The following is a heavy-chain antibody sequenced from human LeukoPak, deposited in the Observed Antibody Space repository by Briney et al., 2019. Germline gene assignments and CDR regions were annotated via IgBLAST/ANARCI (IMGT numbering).Heavy chain of an antibody. D-gene: IGHD1-14*01. V-gene: IGHV1-18*01. CDR1: VYTFTNLV. CDR3: ARGSITNRNFDS. Sequence: SVTVSFTTSVYTFTNLVISWVRQAPGQRLECMGWFSGFNGHTNHQQKFQGRVSMTTDSSTSSAYMALTSLRSDDTAVYFCARGSITNRNFDSWGEGTLVTVSS. CDR2: FSGFNGHT. J-gene: IGHJ4*02.